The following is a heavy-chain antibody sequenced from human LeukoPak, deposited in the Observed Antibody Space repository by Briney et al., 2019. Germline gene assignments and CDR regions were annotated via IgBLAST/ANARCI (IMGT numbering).Heavy chain of an antibody. CDR2: INPSGGST. CDR3: ARDRDSSGYYYKLGAFDI. J-gene: IGHJ3*02. Sequence: GASVKVSCKASGYTFTSYYMHWVRQAPGQGLEWMGIINPSGGSTSYAQKFQGRVTMTRDTSTSTVYMELSSQRSEDTAVYYCARDRDSSGYYYKLGAFDIWGQGTMVTVSS. D-gene: IGHD3-22*01. CDR1: GYTFTSYY. V-gene: IGHV1-46*01.